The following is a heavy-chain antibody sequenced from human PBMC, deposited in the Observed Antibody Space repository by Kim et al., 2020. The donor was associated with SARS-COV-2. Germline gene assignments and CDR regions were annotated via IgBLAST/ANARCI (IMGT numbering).Heavy chain of an antibody. D-gene: IGHD3-3*01. V-gene: IGHV4-59*13. CDR1: GGSISSYY. CDR3: ASISTMGDFWSGYRGYYYGMDV. Sequence: SETLSLTCTVSGGSISSYYWSWIRQPPGKGLEWIGYIYYSGSTNYNPSLKSRVTISVDTSKNQFSLKLSSVTAADTAVYYCASISTMGDFWSGYRGYYYGMDVWGQGTTVTVSS. CDR2: IYYSGST. J-gene: IGHJ6*02.